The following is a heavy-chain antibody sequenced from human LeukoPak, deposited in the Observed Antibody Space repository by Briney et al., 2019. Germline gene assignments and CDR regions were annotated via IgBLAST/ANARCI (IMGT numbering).Heavy chain of an antibody. CDR2: ISGSGGTT. CDR3: ARTGYSYGSNWFDP. J-gene: IGHJ5*02. D-gene: IGHD5-18*01. Sequence: PGGSLRLSCAASGFTFSSYAMIWVRQAPGKGLEWVSGISGSGGTTYYADSVKGRFTISRDNSKNTLYLQMNSLRAEDTAVYYCARTGYSYGSNWFDPWGQGTLVTVSS. V-gene: IGHV3-23*01. CDR1: GFTFSSYA.